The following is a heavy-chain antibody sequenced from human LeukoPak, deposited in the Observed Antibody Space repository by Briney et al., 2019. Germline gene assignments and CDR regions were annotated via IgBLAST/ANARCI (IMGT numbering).Heavy chain of an antibody. J-gene: IGHJ4*01. CDR2: IRYDGSYQ. CDR3: ATPKADYYPFDY. Sequence: PGGSLRLSCAASGFTFSTYDMHWVRQAPGKGLEWLAFIRYDGSYQYYADSVNGRFTISRDNSKNTLYLQMNSLRPEDTAVYYCATPKADYYPFDYWGHGTLVTVFS. D-gene: IGHD3-22*01. CDR1: GFTFSTYD. V-gene: IGHV3-30*02.